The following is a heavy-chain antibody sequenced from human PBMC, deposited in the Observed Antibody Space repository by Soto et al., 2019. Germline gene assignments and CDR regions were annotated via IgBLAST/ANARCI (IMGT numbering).Heavy chain of an antibody. V-gene: IGHV4-59*08. Sequence: SETLSLTCTVSGGSISSYYWSWIRQPPGKGLEWIGYIYYSGSTNYNPSLKSRVTISVDTSKNQFSLKLSSVTAADTAVYYCARLRQHEYFQHWGQGTLVTVSS. CDR2: IYYSGST. CDR3: ARLRQHEYFQH. J-gene: IGHJ1*01. D-gene: IGHD6-13*01. CDR1: GGSISSYY.